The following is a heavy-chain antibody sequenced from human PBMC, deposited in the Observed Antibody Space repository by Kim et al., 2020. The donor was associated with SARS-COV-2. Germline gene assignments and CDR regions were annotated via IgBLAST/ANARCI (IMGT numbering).Heavy chain of an antibody. D-gene: IGHD6-19*01. V-gene: IGHV4-34*01. CDR2: INHSGST. Sequence: SETLSLTCAVYGGSFSGYYWSWIRQPPGKGLEWIGEINHSGSTNYNPSLKSRVTISVDTSKNQFSLKLSSVTAADTAVYYCARGQVIGWYFFDYWGQGTL. J-gene: IGHJ4*02. CDR3: ARGQVIGWYFFDY. CDR1: GGSFSGYY.